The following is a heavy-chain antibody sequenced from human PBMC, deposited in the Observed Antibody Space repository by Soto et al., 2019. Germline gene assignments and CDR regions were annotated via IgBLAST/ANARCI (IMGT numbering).Heavy chain of an antibody. D-gene: IGHD2-2*01. CDR3: ARGLGPPAAVDF. CDR1: GFTFSDYS. CDR2: IRRSGSTI. Sequence: GGSLRLSCAASGFTFSDYSMSWIRQAPGKGLEWISYIRRSGSTIYYADSVKGRFTISRDNAKNSLYLQMNSLRAEDTAVYYCARGLGPPAAVDFWGQGTLVTVSS. V-gene: IGHV3-11*01. J-gene: IGHJ4*02.